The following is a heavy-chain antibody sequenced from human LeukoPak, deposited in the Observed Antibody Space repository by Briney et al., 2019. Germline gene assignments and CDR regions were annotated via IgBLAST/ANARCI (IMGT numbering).Heavy chain of an antibody. J-gene: IGHJ4*02. CDR2: ITANARSK. Sequence: GGSLRLSCAGSGFTFSDYTMHWVRQGPGKGLEYVSAITANARSKYHADSVRGRFTIPRDDSKDTLYLQMNSLRAEDTALYYCAKTGGIAAAHWGQGTLVTVSS. V-gene: IGHV3-64*02. CDR3: AKTGGIAAAH. D-gene: IGHD6-13*01. CDR1: GFTFSDYT.